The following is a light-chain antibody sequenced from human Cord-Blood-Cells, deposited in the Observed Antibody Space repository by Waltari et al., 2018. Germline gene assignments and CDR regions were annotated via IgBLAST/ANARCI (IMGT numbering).Light chain of an antibody. V-gene: IGKV4-1*01. CDR2: WAS. CDR1: QSVLYSSNNKNY. J-gene: IGKJ2*01. CDR3: QQYYSTPYT. Sequence: DIVMTQSPDSLAVSLGEGATIHCKSSQSVLYSSNNKNYLVWYQQKPGQPPKLLIYWASTRESGVPDRFSGSGSGTDFTLTISSLQAEDVAVYYCQQYYSTPYTFGQGTKLEIK.